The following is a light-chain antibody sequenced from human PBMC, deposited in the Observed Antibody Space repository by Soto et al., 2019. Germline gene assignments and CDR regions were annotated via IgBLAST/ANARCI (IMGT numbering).Light chain of an antibody. CDR1: QSISSN. CDR2: GAS. V-gene: IGKV3-15*01. J-gene: IGKJ1*01. Sequence: EIVMTQSPATLSVSPGERATLSCRARQSISSNLAWYQHKPGQAPRLLIYGASTRATGIPARFSGSGSGTEFTLTISSLQSEDFAVYYCQQYNSWPPWTFGQGTKVEI. CDR3: QQYNSWPPWT.